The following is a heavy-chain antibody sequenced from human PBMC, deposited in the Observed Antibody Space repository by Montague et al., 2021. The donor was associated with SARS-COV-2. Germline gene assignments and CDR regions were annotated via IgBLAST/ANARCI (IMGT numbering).Heavy chain of an antibody. V-gene: IGHV4-61*02. J-gene: IGHJ4*02. CDR2: IYTSGST. CDR1: GGSISSGSYY. CDR3: ARADFWSGYLYFDF. Sequence: TLSLTCTVSGGSISSGSYYWSWIRQPAGKGLEWIGRIYTSGSTNYNPSLKSRVIISVDTSKNQFSLKLSSVTAADTAVYYCARADFWSGYLYFDFWGQGTLVTVSS. D-gene: IGHD3-3*01.